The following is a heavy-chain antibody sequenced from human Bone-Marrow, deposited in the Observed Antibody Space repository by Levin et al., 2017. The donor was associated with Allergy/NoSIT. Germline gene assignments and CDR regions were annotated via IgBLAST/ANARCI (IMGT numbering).Heavy chain of an antibody. V-gene: IGHV3-53*01. CDR3: ARGPLADAFDL. Sequence: GGSLRLSCVASGFTVNSNYMSWVRQAPGKGLEWVSFIYSRSNTSYADSLKGRFTISRDISTNTLFLQMNSLRPDDTAAYYCARGPLADAFDLWGQGTMVTVSS. CDR1: GFTVNSNY. J-gene: IGHJ3*01. CDR2: IYSRSNT.